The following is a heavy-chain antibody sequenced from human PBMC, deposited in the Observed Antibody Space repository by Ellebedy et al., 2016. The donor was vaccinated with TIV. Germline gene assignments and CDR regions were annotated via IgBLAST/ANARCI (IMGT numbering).Heavy chain of an antibody. D-gene: IGHD6-19*01. CDR1: GYTFTSYT. CDR3: ARTVSYSSGWYGY. J-gene: IGHJ4*02. Sequence: AASVKVSCKASGYTFTSYTIHWVRQVPGQRLEWMGWINAGNGNTKYSQKFQGRVTITRDTSASTAYMELSSLRSEDTAVYYCARTVSYSSGWYGYWGQGTLVTVSS. CDR2: INAGNGNT. V-gene: IGHV1-3*01.